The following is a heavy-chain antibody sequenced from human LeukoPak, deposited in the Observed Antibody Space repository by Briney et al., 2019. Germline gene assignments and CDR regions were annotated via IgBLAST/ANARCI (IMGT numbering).Heavy chain of an antibody. CDR2: MNPNSGNT. J-gene: IGHJ3*02. D-gene: IGHD4-17*01. V-gene: IGHV1-8*01. CDR3: ARGYGSAFDI. CDR1: GYTFTSYD. Sequence: GASVKVSCKASGYTFTSYDINWVRQATGQGLEWMGWMNPNSGNTGYAQKFQGRVAMTRNTSICTAYMDLSSLRSEDTAVYYCARGYGSAFDIWGQGTMVTVSS.